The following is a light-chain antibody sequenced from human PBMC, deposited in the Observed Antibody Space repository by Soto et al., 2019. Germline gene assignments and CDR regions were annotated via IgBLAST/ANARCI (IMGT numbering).Light chain of an antibody. CDR1: QSVNSN. CDR2: GIS. V-gene: IGKV3D-15*01. Sequence: EIVMTHSPATLSVSPGERAALSGSASQSVNSNYLAWYQQKPGQAPRLLIYGISKRATDIPDRFSGSGSGTEFTLTISSLQPEDFATYYCQQHGQWPITFGQGTRLEIK. CDR3: QQHGQWPIT. J-gene: IGKJ5*01.